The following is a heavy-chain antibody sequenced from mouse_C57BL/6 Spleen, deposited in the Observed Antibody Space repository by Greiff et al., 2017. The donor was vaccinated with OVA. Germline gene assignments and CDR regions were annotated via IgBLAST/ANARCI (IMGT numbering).Heavy chain of an antibody. D-gene: IGHD1-1*01. CDR3: ARWGAVVATDYAMDY. J-gene: IGHJ4*01. Sequence: QVQLQQPGAELVKPGASVKLSCKASGYTFTSYWMHWVKQRPGQGLEWIGMIHPNSGSTNYNAKFKSKATLTVDKSSSTAYMQLSSLTSEDSAVYYCARWGAVVATDYAMDYWGQGTSVTVSS. CDR1: GYTFTSYW. CDR2: IHPNSGST. V-gene: IGHV1-64*01.